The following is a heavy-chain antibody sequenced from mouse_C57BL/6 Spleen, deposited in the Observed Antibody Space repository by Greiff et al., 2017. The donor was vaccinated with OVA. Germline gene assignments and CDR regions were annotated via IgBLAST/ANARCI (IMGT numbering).Heavy chain of an antibody. CDR1: GYTFTSYW. D-gene: IGHD2-1*01. CDR2: IYPGSGST. CDR3: ARGGDYGNYPYDY. V-gene: IGHV1-55*01. Sequence: QVQLKQPGAELVKPGASVKMSCKASGYTFTSYWITWVKQRPGQGLEWIGDIYPGSGSTNYNEKFKSKATLTVDTSSSTAYMQLSSLTSEDSAVYYCARGGDYGNYPYDYWGQGTTLTVSS. J-gene: IGHJ2*01.